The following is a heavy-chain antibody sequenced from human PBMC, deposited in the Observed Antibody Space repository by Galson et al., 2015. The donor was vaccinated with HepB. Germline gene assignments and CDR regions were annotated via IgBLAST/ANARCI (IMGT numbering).Heavy chain of an antibody. CDR3: AKSLTYAHVGPFDI. V-gene: IGHV3-30*18. CDR2: ISHDGTEK. CDR1: GFTFSTYA. J-gene: IGHJ3*02. D-gene: IGHD2-2*01. Sequence: SLRLSCAASGFTFSTYAMHWARQAPGKGLEWVAVISHDGTEKYYADSVKGRFTISRDNSKNTLYLQMSSLRAEDTAVYYCAKSLTYAHVGPFDIWGQGTMVTVSS.